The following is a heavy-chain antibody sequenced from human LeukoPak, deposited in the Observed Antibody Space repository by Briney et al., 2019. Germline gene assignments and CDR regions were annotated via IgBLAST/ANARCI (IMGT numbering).Heavy chain of an antibody. CDR3: ARFLGAAFDY. J-gene: IGHJ4*02. Sequence: SETLSLTCTVSGGSISSYYWSWIRQPPGKGLEWIGYIYYSGSTNYNPSLKSRVTISVDTSKNQFSLKLSSVTAADTAVYYCARFLGAAFDYWGQGTLVTVSS. D-gene: IGHD3-16*01. CDR2: IYYSGST. V-gene: IGHV4-59*01. CDR1: GGSISSYY.